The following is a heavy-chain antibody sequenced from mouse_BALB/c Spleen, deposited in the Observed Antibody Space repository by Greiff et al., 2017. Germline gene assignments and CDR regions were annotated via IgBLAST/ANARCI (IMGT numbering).Heavy chain of an antibody. CDR2: IYPGDGDT. CDR3: ARAHRYPAWFAY. Sequence: VQLQQSGAELVRPGSSVKISCKASGYAFSSYWMNWVKQRPGQGLEWIGQIYPGDGDTNYNGKFKGKATLTAGKSSSTAYMQLSSLTSEDSAVYFCARAHRYPAWFAYWGQGTLVTVSA. CDR1: GYAFSSYW. J-gene: IGHJ3*01. V-gene: IGHV1-80*01. D-gene: IGHD2-14*01.